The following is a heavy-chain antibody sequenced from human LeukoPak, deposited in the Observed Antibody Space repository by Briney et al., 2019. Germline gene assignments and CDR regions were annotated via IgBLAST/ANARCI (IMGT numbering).Heavy chain of an antibody. J-gene: IGHJ5*02. V-gene: IGHV3-30*02. Sequence: GGSLRLSCAASGFTFSSYGMHWVRQAPGKGLEWVAFIRYDGSNKYYADSVKGRFTISRDNSKNTLYLQMNSLRAEDTAVYYCAKDGSLYSNSDNWFDPWGQGTLVTVSS. CDR1: GFTFSSYG. D-gene: IGHD4-11*01. CDR3: AKDGSLYSNSDNWFDP. CDR2: IRYDGSNK.